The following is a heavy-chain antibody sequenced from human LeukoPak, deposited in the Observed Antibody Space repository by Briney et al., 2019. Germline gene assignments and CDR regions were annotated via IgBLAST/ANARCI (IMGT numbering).Heavy chain of an antibody. CDR3: AKVVAGNIDYYFDY. V-gene: IGHV3-23*01. CDR2: ISGTGGST. J-gene: IGHJ4*02. D-gene: IGHD2/OR15-2a*01. CDR1: GFTFDTYS. Sequence: PGGSLRLSCAASGFTFDTYSMNWVRQAPGKGLEWVAGISGTGGSTHYADSVKGRFTISRDNSKNTVYLQMRNLRVEHTAVYYCAKVVAGNIDYYFDYWGQGILVAVSS.